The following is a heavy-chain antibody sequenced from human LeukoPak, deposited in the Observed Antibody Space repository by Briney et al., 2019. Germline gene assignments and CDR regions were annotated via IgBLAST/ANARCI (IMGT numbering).Heavy chain of an antibody. J-gene: IGHJ4*02. CDR2: INHGGST. CDR3: ARRGFGELSNLNFDY. CDR1: GGSFSGDF. Sequence: SETLSLTCAVYGGSFSGDFWSWIRQSPGKGLEWIGEINHGGSTTYNPSLQSRVTMSVDTSTNQISLKMTSVTAADTAVYYCARRGFGELSNLNFDYWGQGTLVTVSS. V-gene: IGHV4-34*01. D-gene: IGHD3-10*01.